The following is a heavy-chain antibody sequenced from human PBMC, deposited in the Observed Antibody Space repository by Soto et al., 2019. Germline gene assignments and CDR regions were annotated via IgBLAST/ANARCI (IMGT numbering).Heavy chain of an antibody. D-gene: IGHD5-12*01. CDR2: IYHSGST. Sequence: SETLSLTCAVSGYSISSGYYWGWIRQPPGKGLEWIGSIYHSGSTYYNPSLKSRVTISVDTSKNQFSLKLSSVTAADTAVYYCARDRTDQSVAFDYWGQGTLVTVS. CDR3: ARDRTDQSVAFDY. J-gene: IGHJ4*02. CDR1: GYSISSGYY. V-gene: IGHV4-38-2*02.